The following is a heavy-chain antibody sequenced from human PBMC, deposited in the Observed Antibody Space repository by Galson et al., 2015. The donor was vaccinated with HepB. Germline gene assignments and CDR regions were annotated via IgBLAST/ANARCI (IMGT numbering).Heavy chain of an antibody. D-gene: IGHD3-3*01. CDR3: ARGVTIFGVVINDAFDI. CDR2: IIPIFGTA. V-gene: IGHV1-69*13. J-gene: IGHJ3*02. Sequence: SVKVSCKASGGTFSSYAISWVRQAPGQGLEWMGGIIPIFGTANYAQKFQGRVTITADESTSTAYMELSSLRSEDTAVYYSARGVTIFGVVINDAFDIWGQGTMVTVSS. CDR1: GGTFSSYA.